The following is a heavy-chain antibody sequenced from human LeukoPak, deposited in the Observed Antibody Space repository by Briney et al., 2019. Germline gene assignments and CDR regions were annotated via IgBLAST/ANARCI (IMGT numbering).Heavy chain of an antibody. CDR2: IIPIFGIA. CDR1: GGTFSSYA. D-gene: IGHD3-22*01. J-gene: IGHJ4*02. V-gene: IGHV1-69*04. CDR3: AGDSSGYYDLYFDY. Sequence: SVKLSCKASGGTFSSYAISWVRQAPGQGLEWMGRIIPIFGIANYAQKFQGRVTITADKSTSTAYMELSSLRSEDTAVYYCAGDSSGYYDLYFDYWGQGTLVTVSS.